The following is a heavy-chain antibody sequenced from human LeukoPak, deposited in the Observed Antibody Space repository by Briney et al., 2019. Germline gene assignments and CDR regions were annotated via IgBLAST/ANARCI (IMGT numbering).Heavy chain of an antibody. CDR1: GLTFSSHW. CDR3: ARVGGSSYNY. V-gene: IGHV3-74*01. J-gene: IGHJ4*02. Sequence: GGSLRLSCAASGLTFSSHWMHWVRQAPGKGLVWVSRINSDGSTTTYADSVKGRFTISRDNANNTLYLQMNSLRAEDTAVYYCARVGGSSYNYWGQGTLVTVSS. CDR2: INSDGSTT. D-gene: IGHD1-26*01.